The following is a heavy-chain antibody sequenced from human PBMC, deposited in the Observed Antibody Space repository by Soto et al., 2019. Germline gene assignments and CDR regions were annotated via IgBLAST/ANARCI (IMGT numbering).Heavy chain of an antibody. CDR2: ISSSSSYI. Sequence: GGSLRLSCAASGFTFSSYSMNWVRQAPGKGLEWVSSISSSSSYIYYADSVKGRFTISRDNAKNSLYLQMNSLRAEDTAVYYCARAPYDYGDFEFDYWGQGTLVTVSS. J-gene: IGHJ4*02. CDR3: ARAPYDYGDFEFDY. V-gene: IGHV3-21*01. D-gene: IGHD4-17*01. CDR1: GFTFSSYS.